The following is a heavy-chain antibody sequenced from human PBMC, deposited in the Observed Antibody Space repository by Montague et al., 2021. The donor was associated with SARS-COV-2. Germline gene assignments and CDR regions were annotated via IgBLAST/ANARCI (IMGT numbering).Heavy chain of an antibody. CDR3: AHSPIERGF. V-gene: IGHV2-5*02. J-gene: IGHJ4*02. D-gene: IGHD5-24*01. CDR2: IYWDDDK. CDR1: GFSLNASGVG. Sequence: PALVKPTQTLTLTCTFSGFSLNASGVGMGWIRQPPGKALKWLASIYWDDDKRYSPSLKTRLTITKDTSKSQVVLRMTNVDPVDTATYYCAHSPIERGFWGQGTLVTVSS.